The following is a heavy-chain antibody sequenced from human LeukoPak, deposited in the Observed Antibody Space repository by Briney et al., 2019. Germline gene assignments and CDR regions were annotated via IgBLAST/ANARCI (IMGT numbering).Heavy chain of an antibody. CDR3: ARVNPHYDILTGYYELDY. Sequence: GASVKVSCKASGYTFTGYYMHWVRQAPGQGLEWMGWINPNSGGTNYAQKFQGRVTMTRDTSISTAYMELSRLRSDDTAVYYCARVNPHYDILTGYYELDYWGQGTLVSVSS. D-gene: IGHD3-9*01. V-gene: IGHV1-2*02. J-gene: IGHJ4*02. CDR1: GYTFTGYY. CDR2: INPNSGGT.